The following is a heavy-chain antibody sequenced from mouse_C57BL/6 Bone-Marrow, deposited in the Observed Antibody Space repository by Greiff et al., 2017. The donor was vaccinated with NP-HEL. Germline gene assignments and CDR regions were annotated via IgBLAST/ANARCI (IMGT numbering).Heavy chain of an antibody. D-gene: IGHD2-4*01. CDR1: GFSLTSYG. CDR2: IWRGGST. Sequence: QVQLQQSGPGLVQPSQSLSITCTVSGFSLTSYGVHWVRQSPGKGLEWLGGIWRGGSTDYNAAFMSRLSITKDNSKSQVFFKMNRLQADDTAIYYCAKKGCYDYDVCYAMDYWGQGTSVTVSS. J-gene: IGHJ4*01. CDR3: AKKGCYDYDVCYAMDY. V-gene: IGHV2-5*01.